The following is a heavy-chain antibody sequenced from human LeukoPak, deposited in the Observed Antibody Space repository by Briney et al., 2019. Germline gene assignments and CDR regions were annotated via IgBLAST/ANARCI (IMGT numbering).Heavy chain of an antibody. CDR2: INGGSGRT. CDR3: ARDFDYSNYPNWFDP. J-gene: IGHJ5*02. D-gene: IGHD4-11*01. V-gene: IGHV1-3*01. CDR1: GYNFSSYA. Sequence: ASVKVSCKAVGYNFSSYAMNWVRQAPGQRLEWMGWINGGSGRTKYSQNFQGRVTITRDTSASTAYMELSSLRSEDTAVYYCARDFDYSNYPNWFDPWGQGTLVTVSS.